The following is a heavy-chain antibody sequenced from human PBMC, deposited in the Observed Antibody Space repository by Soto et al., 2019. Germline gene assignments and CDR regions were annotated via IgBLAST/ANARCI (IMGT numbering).Heavy chain of an antibody. Sequence: SETLSLTCTVSGGSITSGGYYWSWIRQHPEKGLEWIGYIYYSGSTYYNPSLKSRVTISLDTFQNHFSLMLTSVTAADAAVYYCARETHPYYYMDVWGKGTTVTVSS. CDR3: ARETHPYYYMDV. J-gene: IGHJ6*03. CDR2: IYYSGST. CDR1: GGSITSGGYY. V-gene: IGHV4-31*03.